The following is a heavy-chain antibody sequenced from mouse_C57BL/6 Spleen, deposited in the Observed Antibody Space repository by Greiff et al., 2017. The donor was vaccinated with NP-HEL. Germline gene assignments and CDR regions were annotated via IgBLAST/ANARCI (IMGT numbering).Heavy chain of an antibody. CDR1: GYTFTSYW. CDR3: ARYWDQGGYEDY. V-gene: IGHV1-69*01. Sequence: QVQLQQPGAELVMPGASVKLSCKASGYTFTSYWMHWVKQRPGQGLEWIGEIDPSDSYTNYNQKFKGKSTLTVDKSSSTAYMQLSSLTSEDSAVDYCARYWDQGGYEDYWGQGTTLTVSS. D-gene: IGHD2-2*01. CDR2: IDPSDSYT. J-gene: IGHJ2*01.